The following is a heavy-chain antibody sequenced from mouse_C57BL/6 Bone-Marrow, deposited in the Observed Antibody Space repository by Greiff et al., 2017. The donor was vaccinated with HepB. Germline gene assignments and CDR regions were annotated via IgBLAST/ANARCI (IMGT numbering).Heavy chain of an antibody. CDR2: ISNLAYSI. J-gene: IGHJ3*01. D-gene: IGHD1-1*01. V-gene: IGHV5-15*01. CDR1: GFTFSDYG. Sequence: EVKLVESGGGLVQPGGSLKLSCAASGFTFSDYGMAWVRQAPRKGPAWVAFISNLAYSIYYADTVTGRFTISRENAKNTLYLKMSSLRSEDTAMYYCARRNIYYGSTLGDWGQGTLVTVSA. CDR3: ARRNIYYGSTLGD.